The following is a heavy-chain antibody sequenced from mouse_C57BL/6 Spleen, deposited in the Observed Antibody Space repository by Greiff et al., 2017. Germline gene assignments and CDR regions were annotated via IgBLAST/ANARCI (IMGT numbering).Heavy chain of an antibody. V-gene: IGHV6-3*01. D-gene: IGHD2-4*01. CDR3: TDYYEGFLYFDY. CDR2: IRLKSDNYAT. Sequence: EVHLVESGGGLVQPGGSMKLSCVASGFTFSNYWMTWVRQSPEKGLEWVAQIRLKSDNYATHYAETVKGRFTISRDDSKSSVYLQMNNLRAEDTGIYYCTDYYEGFLYFDYWGEGTTLTVSS. CDR1: GFTFSNYW. J-gene: IGHJ2*01.